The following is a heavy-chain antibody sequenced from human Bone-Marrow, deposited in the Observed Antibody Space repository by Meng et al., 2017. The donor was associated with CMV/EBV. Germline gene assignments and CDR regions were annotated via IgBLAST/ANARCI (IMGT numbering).Heavy chain of an antibody. Sequence: SLKISCAASGFTFDDYAMHWVRQAPGKGLEWVSGISWNSGSIGYADSVKGRFTISRDNAKNSLYLQMKSLRAEDTALYYCAKGTVTTYYGMDVWGQGTTVTVSS. D-gene: IGHD4-11*01. CDR3: AKGTVTTYYGMDV. J-gene: IGHJ6*02. V-gene: IGHV3-9*01. CDR2: ISWNSGSI. CDR1: GFTFDDYA.